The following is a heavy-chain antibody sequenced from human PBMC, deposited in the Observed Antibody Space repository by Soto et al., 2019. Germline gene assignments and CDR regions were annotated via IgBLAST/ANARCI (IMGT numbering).Heavy chain of an antibody. J-gene: IGHJ5*02. D-gene: IGHD6-19*01. CDR1: GGSISSYY. CDR3: ARLGPIAVTAPWFDP. CDR2: IYYSGST. V-gene: IGHV4-59*08. Sequence: SETLSLTCTVSGGSISSYYWSWIRQPPGKGLEWIGYIYYSGSTNYNPSLKSRVTISVDTSKNQFSLKLSSVTAADTAVYYCARLGPIAVTAPWFDPWGQGTLVTVSS.